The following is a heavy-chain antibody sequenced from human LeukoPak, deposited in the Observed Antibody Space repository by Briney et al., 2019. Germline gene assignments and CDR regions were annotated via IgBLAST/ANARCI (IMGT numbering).Heavy chain of an antibody. CDR1: GGSISSGSYY. J-gene: IGHJ6*03. D-gene: IGHD3-3*01. CDR3: ARLGDVLRRHLIQYYYYYMDV. Sequence: PSETLSLTCTVSGGSISSGSYYWSWIRQPAGKGLEWIGRIYTSGSTNYNPSLKSRVTISVDTSKNQFSLKLSSVTAADTAVYYCARLGDVLRRHLIQYYYYYMDVWGKGTTVTVSS. V-gene: IGHV4-61*02. CDR2: IYTSGST.